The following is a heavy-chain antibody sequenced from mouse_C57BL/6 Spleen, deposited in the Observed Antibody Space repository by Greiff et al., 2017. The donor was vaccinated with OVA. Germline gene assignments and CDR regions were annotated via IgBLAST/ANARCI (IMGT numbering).Heavy chain of an antibody. V-gene: IGHV1-15*01. CDR1: GYTFTDYD. CDR3: TREGKLAMDY. CDR2: IDPETGGT. D-gene: IGHD2-1*01. J-gene: IGHJ4*01. Sequence: VQLQQSGAELVRPGASVTLSCKASGYTFTDYDMPWVKQTPVHGLEWIGAIDPETGGTAYNQNFKGQAILTADKSSSTAYMELRHLTSEDSAVYYCTREGKLAMDYWGQGTSVTVSS.